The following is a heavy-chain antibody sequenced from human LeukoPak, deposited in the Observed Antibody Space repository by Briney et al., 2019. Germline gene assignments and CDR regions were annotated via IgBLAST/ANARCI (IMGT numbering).Heavy chain of an antibody. V-gene: IGHV1-2*02. J-gene: IGHJ3*02. D-gene: IGHD2-21*02. CDR1: GYTFTGYY. CDR3: ARGGDCYSSENDAFDI. CDR2: INPNSGGT. Sequence: GASVKVSCKASGYTFTGYYMHWVRQAPGQGLEWMGWINPNSGGTNYAQKFQGRVTMTRDTSISTAYMELSGLRSDDTAVYYCARGGDCYSSENDAFDIWGQGTMVTVSS.